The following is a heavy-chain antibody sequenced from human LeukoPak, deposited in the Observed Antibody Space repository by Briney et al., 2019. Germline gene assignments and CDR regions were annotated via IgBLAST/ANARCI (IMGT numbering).Heavy chain of an antibody. Sequence: PGGSLRLSCAASVFTFSNYWMHWVRQAPGKGLVWVSRIDSDGINTNYVDSVEARFPITIANSKSMLYFKMKNLRAQELAVFYCARDYGGRYWGQGTLVTVSS. D-gene: IGHD3-10*01. CDR2: IDSDGINT. V-gene: IGHV3-74*01. CDR3: ARDYGGRY. J-gene: IGHJ4*02. CDR1: VFTFSNYW.